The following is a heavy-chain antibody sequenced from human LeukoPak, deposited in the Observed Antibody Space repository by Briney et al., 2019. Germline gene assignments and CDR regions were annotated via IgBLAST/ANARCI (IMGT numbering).Heavy chain of an antibody. V-gene: IGHV1-2*02. CDR2: INPNSGGS. Sequence: GASVKVSCKASGYTFTGYYIHWVRQAPGQGLEWMGWINPNSGGSNYAQKFQGRVTVTRDTSINTVYMELSRLTSDDTAVYYCARGRASLTAWFVPWGQGTLVTVSS. CDR3: ARGRASLTAWFVP. J-gene: IGHJ5*02. CDR1: GYTFTGYY. D-gene: IGHD1-20*01.